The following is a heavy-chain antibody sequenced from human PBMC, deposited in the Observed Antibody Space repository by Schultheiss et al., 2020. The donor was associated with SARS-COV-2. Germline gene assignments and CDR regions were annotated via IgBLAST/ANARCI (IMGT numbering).Heavy chain of an antibody. Sequence: SVKVSCKASGGTFSSYAISWVRQAPGQGLEWMGGIIPIFGTANYAQKFQGRVTITADKSTSTAYMELSSLRSEDTAVYYCARDFSGSYLDRHWFDPWGQGTLVTVSS. CDR3: ARDFSGSYLDRHWFDP. CDR1: GGTFSSYA. CDR2: IIPIFGTA. V-gene: IGHV1-69*06. D-gene: IGHD1-26*01. J-gene: IGHJ5*02.